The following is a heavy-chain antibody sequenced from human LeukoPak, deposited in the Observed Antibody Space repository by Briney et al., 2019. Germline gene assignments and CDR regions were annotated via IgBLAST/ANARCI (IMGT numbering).Heavy chain of an antibody. Sequence: ASVKVSCKASGGTFSSYAISWVRQAPGQGLEWMGGIIPIFGTANYAQKFQGRVTITADESTGTAYMELSSLRSEDTAVYYCARTIAAAGGNDYWGQGTLVTVSS. CDR1: GGTFSSYA. CDR3: ARTIAAAGGNDY. J-gene: IGHJ4*02. V-gene: IGHV1-69*01. D-gene: IGHD6-13*01. CDR2: IIPIFGTA.